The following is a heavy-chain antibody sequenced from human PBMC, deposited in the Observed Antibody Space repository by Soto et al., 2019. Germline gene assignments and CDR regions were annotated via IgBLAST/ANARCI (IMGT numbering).Heavy chain of an antibody. CDR3: ARVSGSYYYGMDV. J-gene: IGHJ6*02. CDR1: GCSISSSSYY. CDR2: IYHSGST. V-gene: IGHV4-39*07. D-gene: IGHD1-26*01. Sequence: PSETLSLTCTVSGCSISSSSYYWGWIRQPPGKGLEWIGSIYHSGSTNYNPSLKSRVTISVDKSKNQFSLKLSSVTAADTAVYYCARVSGSYYYGMDVWGQGTTVTVSS.